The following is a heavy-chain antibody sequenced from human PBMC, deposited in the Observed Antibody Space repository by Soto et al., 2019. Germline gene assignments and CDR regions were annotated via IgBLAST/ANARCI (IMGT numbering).Heavy chain of an antibody. V-gene: IGHV3-30*18. J-gene: IGHJ4*02. Sequence: PGGSLRLSCAASGFTFSSYGMHCVRQAPGKGLEWVAVISYDGSNKYYADSVKGRFTISRDNSKNTLYMQMNSLRAEDTAVYYCAKDHYYDILTGYPEYWGQGTMVTVSS. CDR2: ISYDGSNK. CDR3: AKDHYYDILTGYPEY. D-gene: IGHD3-9*01. CDR1: GFTFSSYG.